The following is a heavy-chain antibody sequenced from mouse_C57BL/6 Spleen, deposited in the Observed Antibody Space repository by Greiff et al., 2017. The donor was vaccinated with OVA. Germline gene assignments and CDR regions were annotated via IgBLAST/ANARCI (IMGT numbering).Heavy chain of an antibody. CDR1: GYTFTSYW. D-gene: IGHD2-4*01. CDR3: AISVYYDPFDY. V-gene: IGHV1-74*01. J-gene: IGHJ2*01. Sequence: QVQLQQPGAELVKPGASVKVFCKASGYTFTSYWMHWVKQRPGQGLEWIGRIHPSDSDTNYNQKFKGKATLTVDKSSSTAYMQLSSLTSEDSAVYYCAISVYYDPFDYWGQGTTLTVSS. CDR2: IHPSDSDT.